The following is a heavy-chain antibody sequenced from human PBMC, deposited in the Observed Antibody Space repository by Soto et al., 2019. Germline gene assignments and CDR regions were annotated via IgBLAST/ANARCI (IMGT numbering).Heavy chain of an antibody. Sequence: PGGSLRLSCAASGFTFSSYGMHWVRQAPGKGLEWVAVIWYDGSNKYYADSVKGRFTISRDNSKNTLYLQMNSLRAEDTAVYYCARSAPMVREGWFDPWGQGTLVTVSS. D-gene: IGHD3-10*01. CDR2: IWYDGSNK. CDR3: ARSAPMVREGWFDP. J-gene: IGHJ5*02. V-gene: IGHV3-33*01. CDR1: GFTFSSYG.